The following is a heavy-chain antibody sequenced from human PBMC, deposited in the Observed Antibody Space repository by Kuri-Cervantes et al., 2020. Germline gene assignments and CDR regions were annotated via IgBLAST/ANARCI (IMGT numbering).Heavy chain of an antibody. V-gene: IGHV3-23*01. D-gene: IGHD3-3*01. J-gene: IGHJ5*02. Sequence: GESLKISCAASGFTFSSYAMSWVRQAPGKGLEWVSAISGSGGSTYYADSVKGRFTISRDNSKNTLYLQMNGLRAEDTAVYYCAKDRNPTIFGVVIGFGFDPWGQGTLVTVSS. CDR3: AKDRNPTIFGVVIGFGFDP. CDR2: ISGSGGST. CDR1: GFTFSSYA.